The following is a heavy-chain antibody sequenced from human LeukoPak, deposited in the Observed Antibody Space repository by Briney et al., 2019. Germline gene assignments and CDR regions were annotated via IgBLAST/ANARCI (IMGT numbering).Heavy chain of an antibody. V-gene: IGHV3-7*01. J-gene: IGHJ4*02. Sequence: GGSLRLSCAASGVTFSRYWMSWVRQAPGKGLEWVANIKQDGSEIYYVDSVKGRFTISIDRGKNSLYLQMNSLRDEDTAVYYCARELSWSGRDYWGQGTLVTVSS. CDR1: GVTFSRYW. CDR3: ARELSWSGRDY. D-gene: IGHD3-3*01. CDR2: IKQDGSEI.